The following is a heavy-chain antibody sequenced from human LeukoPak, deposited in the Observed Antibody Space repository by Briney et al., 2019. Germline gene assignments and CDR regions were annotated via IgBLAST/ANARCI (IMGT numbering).Heavy chain of an antibody. J-gene: IGHJ6*02. Sequence: GGSLGLSCAASGFTFSSYWMSWVRQAPGKGLEWVSAISGSGGNTHYADSVKGRFTISRDNSKNTLYLQMNSLRAEDTAVYYCARELLLWFGEFSGYYYYGMDVWGQGTTVTVSS. CDR2: ISGSGGNT. CDR1: GFTFSSYW. CDR3: ARELLLWFGEFSGYYYYGMDV. V-gene: IGHV3-23*01. D-gene: IGHD3-10*01.